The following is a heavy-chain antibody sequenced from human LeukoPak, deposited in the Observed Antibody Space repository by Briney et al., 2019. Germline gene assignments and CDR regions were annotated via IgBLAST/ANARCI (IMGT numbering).Heavy chain of an antibody. D-gene: IGHD3-9*01. J-gene: IGHJ4*02. CDR3: ATDQRYAFDY. CDR2: ISSSSSTI. CDR1: GFTFSTYS. Sequence: GGSLRLSCAASGFTFSTYSINWVRQAPGKGLEWVSYISSSSSTIFYADSVKGRVTISRDDGKNTLYLHMNSLRDDDTAVYYCATDQRYAFDYWGQGILVTVSS. V-gene: IGHV3-48*02.